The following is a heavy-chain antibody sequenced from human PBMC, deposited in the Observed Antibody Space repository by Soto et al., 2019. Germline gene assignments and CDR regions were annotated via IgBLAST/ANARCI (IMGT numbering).Heavy chain of an antibody. Sequence: QVQLVESGGGVVQPGRSLRLSCAASGVTFSNYAMHWVRQAPGKGLEWVALVWYDGTKQYYAVSVKGRVTISRDNSQTTMHLQMNILITEDTAVSSCSRDRYHYHSVSYSPPYAMDVWGQGTMVTVSS. CDR2: VWYDGTKQ. CDR1: GVTFSNYA. J-gene: IGHJ6*02. CDR3: SRDRYHYHSVSYSPPYAMDV. V-gene: IGHV3-33*01. D-gene: IGHD3-10*01.